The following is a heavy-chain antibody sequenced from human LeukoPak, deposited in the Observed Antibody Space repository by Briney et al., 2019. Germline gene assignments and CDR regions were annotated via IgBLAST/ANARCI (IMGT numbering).Heavy chain of an antibody. J-gene: IGHJ4*02. CDR3: ATDLGDY. CDR2: INPNSGGT. V-gene: IGHV1-2*02. D-gene: IGHD3-16*01. CDR1: GYTFTGYY. Sequence: ASVKVSCKASGYTFTGYYMHWVRQAPGQGLEWMGWINPNSGGTNYAQKFQGRVTMTEDTSTDTAYMELSSLRSEDTAVYYCATDLGDYWGQGTLVTVSS.